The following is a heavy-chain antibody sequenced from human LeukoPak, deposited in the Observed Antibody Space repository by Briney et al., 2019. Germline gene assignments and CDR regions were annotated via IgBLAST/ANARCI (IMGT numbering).Heavy chain of an antibody. CDR3: AVEGDAFIVAGTTRFDY. CDR2: ISSSGGST. V-gene: IGHV3-23*01. CDR1: GFTFSSYA. D-gene: IGHD6-19*01. Sequence: GGSLRLSCAASGFTFSSYAMSWVRQAPGKGLEWVSAISSSGGSTYYADSVKGRFTISRDNSKNTLYLQMNSLRAEDTAVYYCAVEGDAFIVAGTTRFDYWGQGTLVTVSS. J-gene: IGHJ4*02.